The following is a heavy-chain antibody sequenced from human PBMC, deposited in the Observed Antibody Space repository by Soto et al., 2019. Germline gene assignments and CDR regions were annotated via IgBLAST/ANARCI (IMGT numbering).Heavy chain of an antibody. V-gene: IGHV1-18*01. Sequence: ASVKVSCKASGYTFTSYGISWVRQAPGQGLEWMGRISAYNGNTNYAQKLQGRVTMTTDTSTSTAYMELRSLRSDDTAVYYCARELVSSSWLPVDYYYYGMDVWGQGTTVTVSS. D-gene: IGHD6-13*01. J-gene: IGHJ6*02. CDR2: ISAYNGNT. CDR3: ARELVSSSWLPVDYYYYGMDV. CDR1: GYTFTSYG.